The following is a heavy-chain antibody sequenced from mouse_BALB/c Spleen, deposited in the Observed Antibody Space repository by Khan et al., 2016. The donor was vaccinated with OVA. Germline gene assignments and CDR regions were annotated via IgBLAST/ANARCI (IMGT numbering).Heavy chain of an antibody. J-gene: IGHJ2*01. CDR1: GYTFTNYW. D-gene: IGHD3-1*01. CDR2: IFPGDGYT. V-gene: IGHV1-63*02. Sequence: QVQLQQSGAELVRPGTSVKMSCKAAGYTFTNYWIGWVKQRPGHGLEWIGDIFPGDGYTKYDEKFKGMATLTADTSSSTAYMQLSSLTSEDSAIYYGTRGGAARATWDFFDYWGQGTTLTGSS. CDR3: TRGGAARATWDFFDY.